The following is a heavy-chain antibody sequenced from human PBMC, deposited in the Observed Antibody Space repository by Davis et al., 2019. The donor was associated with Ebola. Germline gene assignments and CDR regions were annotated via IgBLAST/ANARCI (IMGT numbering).Heavy chain of an antibody. Sequence: GESLKISCVASGFSFSDYFMSWIRQAPGKELEWIAYMSGSGGTIYYADSVEGRFTISRDNAKSSLYLQMNNLRVDDTAIYFCAGVGAANSWNWYFDLWGRGILVTVST. CDR3: AGVGAANSWNWYFDL. CDR1: GFSFSDYF. J-gene: IGHJ2*01. D-gene: IGHD6-13*01. V-gene: IGHV3-11*04. CDR2: MSGSGGTI.